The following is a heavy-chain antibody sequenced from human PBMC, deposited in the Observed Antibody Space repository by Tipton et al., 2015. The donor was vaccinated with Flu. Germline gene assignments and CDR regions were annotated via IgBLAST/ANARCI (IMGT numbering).Heavy chain of an antibody. J-gene: IGHJ4*02. D-gene: IGHD7-27*01. V-gene: IGHV3-33*01. CDR1: GFTFSSYG. Sequence: SLRLSCAASGFTFSSYGMHWVRQAPGKGLEWVAVIWYDGSNKYYADSVKGRFTISRDNSKNTLYLQMNSLRAEDTAVYYCARDLWGSGFDYWGQGTLVTVSS. CDR2: IWYDGSNK. CDR3: ARDLWGSGFDY.